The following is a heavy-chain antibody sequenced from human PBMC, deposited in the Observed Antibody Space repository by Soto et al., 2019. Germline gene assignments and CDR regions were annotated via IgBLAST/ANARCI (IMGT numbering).Heavy chain of an antibody. J-gene: IGHJ4*02. Sequence: PSETLSLTCTVSGGSVSSGSYYWSWIRQPPGKGLEWIGYIYNSGTTNYNPSLKSRVTISVDTSKNQFSLKLSSVTAADTAVYYCARDRGYSYEFDYWGQGTLVTVSS. D-gene: IGHD5-18*01. CDR1: GGSVSSGSYY. CDR3: ARDRGYSYEFDY. CDR2: IYNSGTT. V-gene: IGHV4-61*01.